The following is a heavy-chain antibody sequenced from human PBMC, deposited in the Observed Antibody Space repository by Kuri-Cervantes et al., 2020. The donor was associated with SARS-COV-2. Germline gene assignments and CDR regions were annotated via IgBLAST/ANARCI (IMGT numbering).Heavy chain of an antibody. V-gene: IGHV3-74*01. D-gene: IGHD1-26*01. CDR3: AREPRSGSYYSFYQTYYFDY. Sequence: GESLKISCAASGFTFSSYWMHWVRQAPGKGLVWVSRTDSDGTSTTYADSVKGRFTVSRDNAKNTLYLQMNSLRDEDTAVYYCAREPRSGSYYSFYQTYYFDYWGQGTLVTVSS. CDR2: TDSDGTST. CDR1: GFTFSSYW. J-gene: IGHJ4*02.